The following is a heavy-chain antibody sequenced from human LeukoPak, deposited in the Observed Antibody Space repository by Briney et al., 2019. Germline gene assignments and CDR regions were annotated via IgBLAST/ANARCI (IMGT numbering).Heavy chain of an antibody. CDR3: ARGRLLRHFDWLLPLYYFDY. CDR2: IKQDGSEK. Sequence: GGSLRLSCAASGFTFSSYWMSWVRQAPGKGLEWVANIKQDGSEKYYVDSVKGRFTISRDNAKNSLYLQMNSLRAEDTAVYYCARGRLLRHFDWLLPLYYFDYWGQGTLVTVSS. D-gene: IGHD3-9*01. J-gene: IGHJ4*02. V-gene: IGHV3-7*03. CDR1: GFTFSSYW.